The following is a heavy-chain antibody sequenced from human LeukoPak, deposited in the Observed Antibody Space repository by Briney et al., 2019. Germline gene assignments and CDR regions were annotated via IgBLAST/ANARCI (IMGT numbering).Heavy chain of an antibody. V-gene: IGHV4-4*07. CDR2: IYTSGST. D-gene: IGHD2-2*02. Sequence: SETLSLTCTVSGGSISSYYWSWIRQPAGKGLGWIGRIYTSGSTNYNPSLKSRVTMSVDTSKNQFSLKLSSVTAADTAVYHCARERYCSSTSCYIGRAFDIWGQGTMVTVSS. J-gene: IGHJ3*02. CDR1: GGSISSYY. CDR3: ARERYCSSTSCYIGRAFDI.